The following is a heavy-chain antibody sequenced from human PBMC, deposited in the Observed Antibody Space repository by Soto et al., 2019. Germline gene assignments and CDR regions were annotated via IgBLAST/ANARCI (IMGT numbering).Heavy chain of an antibody. V-gene: IGHV1-2*04. CDR2: INPNSGGT. Sequence: GASVKVSCKASGYTFTGYYMHWVRQAPGQGLEWMGWINPNSGGTNYAQKFQGWVTMTRDTSISTAYMELSRLRSDDTAVYYCARAGGYCTNGVCYAFDIWGQGTMVTVSS. J-gene: IGHJ3*02. CDR1: GYTFTGYY. CDR3: ARAGGYCTNGVCYAFDI. D-gene: IGHD2-8*01.